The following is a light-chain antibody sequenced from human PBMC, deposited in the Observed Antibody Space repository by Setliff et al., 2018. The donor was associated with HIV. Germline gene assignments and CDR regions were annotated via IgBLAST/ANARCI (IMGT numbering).Light chain of an antibody. Sequence: QSVLAQPPSVSGSPGQSITISCTGISSDVGGYNYVSWYQQHPGKAPKLMIYDVSKWPSGVPDRFSGSKSGNTASLTISGLQAEDEADYYCCPYTGSYTLGVFGTGTKVTVL. CDR1: SSDVGGYNY. CDR2: DVS. CDR3: CPYTGSYTLGV. V-gene: IGLV2-11*01. J-gene: IGLJ1*01.